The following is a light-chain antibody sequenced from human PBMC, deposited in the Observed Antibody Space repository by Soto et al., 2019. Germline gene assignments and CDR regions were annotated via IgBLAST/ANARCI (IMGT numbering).Light chain of an antibody. Sequence: DIQMTQSPSTLSASVGDRVTITCRASQSISSWLAWYQQKPGKAPKLLIYDASSLESGVPSRFSGSGSGTEFTLTISSLQPDDFATYYCQQYNSYLYTVGQRNKLEIK. J-gene: IGKJ2*01. CDR1: QSISSW. V-gene: IGKV1-5*01. CDR3: QQYNSYLYT. CDR2: DAS.